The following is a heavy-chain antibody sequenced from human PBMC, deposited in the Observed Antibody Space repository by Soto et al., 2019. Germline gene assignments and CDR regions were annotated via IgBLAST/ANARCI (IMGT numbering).Heavy chain of an antibody. CDR3: ARHNYGSGSTYFDY. CDR1: GRSMSRYY. D-gene: IGHD3-10*01. CDR2: IYYSGST. J-gene: IGHJ4*02. V-gene: IGHV4-59*08. Sequence: SGALFLTCIWFGRSMSRYYLGGIRQRPGKGLEWTGYIYYSGSTNYNPSLKTRVTISVDTSKNQFSLKLNSMTAADTAVYYCARHNYGSGSTYFDYWGQGTLVTVS.